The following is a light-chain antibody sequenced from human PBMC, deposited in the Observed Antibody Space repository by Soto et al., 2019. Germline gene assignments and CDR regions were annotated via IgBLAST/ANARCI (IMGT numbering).Light chain of an antibody. CDR1: QSVSSN. Sequence: EIVMTQSPATLSVSPGERATLSCRASQSVSSNLAWYQRKPGQAPRLLIYDVSKRATGIPARFGGSGSGTDFTLTIRKLEPEDFAVYYCQHSATWPPSVTFGGGTRV. J-gene: IGKJ4*01. CDR3: QHSATWPPSVT. CDR2: DVS. V-gene: IGKV3-11*01.